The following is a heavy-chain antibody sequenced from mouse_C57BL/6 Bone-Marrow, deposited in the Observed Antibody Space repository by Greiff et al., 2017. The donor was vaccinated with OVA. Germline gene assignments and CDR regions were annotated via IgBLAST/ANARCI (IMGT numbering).Heavy chain of an antibody. J-gene: IGHJ2*01. V-gene: IGHV1-82*01. CDR1: GYAFSSSW. CDR3: ARSIITLDY. CDR2: IYPGDGDT. D-gene: IGHD1-1*01. Sequence: VKLQESGPELVKPGASVKISCKASGYAFSSSWMNWVKQRPGKGLEWIGRIYPGDGDTNYNGKFKGKATLTADKSSSTAYMQLSSLTSEDSAVYFCARSIITLDYWGQGTTLTVSS.